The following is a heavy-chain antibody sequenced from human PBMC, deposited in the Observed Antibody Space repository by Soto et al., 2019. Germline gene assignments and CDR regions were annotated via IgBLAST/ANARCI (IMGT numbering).Heavy chain of an antibody. J-gene: IGHJ3*02. V-gene: IGHV1-69*13. D-gene: IGHD2-2*01. CDR1: GGTFSSYA. CDR3: ARGVVPAATDAFDI. CDR2: IIPIFGTA. Sequence: SVKVSCKASGGTFSSYAISWVRQAPGQGLEWMGGIIPIFGTANYAQKFQGRVTITADESTSTAYMELSSLRSEDTAVYYCARGVVPAATDAFDIWGQGTMVTVSS.